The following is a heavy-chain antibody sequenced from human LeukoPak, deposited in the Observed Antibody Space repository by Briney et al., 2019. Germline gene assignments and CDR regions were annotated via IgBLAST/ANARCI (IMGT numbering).Heavy chain of an antibody. Sequence: GASVKVSRKASGYTFTGYYMHWVRQAPGQRLEWMGWINPNSGGTNYAQKFQGRVTMTRDTSISTAYMELSRLRSDDTAVYYCARDPAHITMVRGVWFDPWGQGTLVTVSS. CDR3: ARDPAHITMVRGVWFDP. CDR2: INPNSGGT. D-gene: IGHD3-10*01. J-gene: IGHJ5*02. CDR1: GYTFTGYY. V-gene: IGHV1-2*02.